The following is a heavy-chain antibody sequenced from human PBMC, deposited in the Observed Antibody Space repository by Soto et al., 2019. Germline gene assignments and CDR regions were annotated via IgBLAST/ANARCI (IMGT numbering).Heavy chain of an antibody. V-gene: IGHV4-34*01. J-gene: IGHJ5*02. CDR2: INHSGST. CDR1: GGSFSGYY. CDR3: ATRWTYDNWFDP. D-gene: IGHD2-2*01. Sequence: SETLSLTCTVYGGSFSGYYWCWSRQPHGKGMEWIGEINHSGSTNYNPSLKSRVTISVDTAKNQFSLKLSSVTAADTAVYYCATRWTYDNWFDPWGQGTLVTVSS.